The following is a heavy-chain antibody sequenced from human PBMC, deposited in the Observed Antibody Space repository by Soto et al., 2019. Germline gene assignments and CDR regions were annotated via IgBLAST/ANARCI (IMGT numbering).Heavy chain of an antibody. CDR3: ARGSGIVALPGELEDVNYDY. J-gene: IGHJ4*02. Sequence: QVQLQQWGAGLVKPSETLSLSCAVYGQSFSGHSWAWIRQPPGKGLEWIGEINESGSTYYNPSLKSRVTNSADTSKNQFSLKLSSVRAADTAAYFCARGSGIVALPGELEDVNYDYWGQGTLVNVSS. CDR1: GQSFSGHS. CDR2: INESGST. D-gene: IGHD1-1*01. V-gene: IGHV4-34*01.